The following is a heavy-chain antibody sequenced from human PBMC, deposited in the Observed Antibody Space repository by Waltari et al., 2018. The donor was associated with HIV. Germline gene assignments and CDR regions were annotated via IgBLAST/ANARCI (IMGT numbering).Heavy chain of an antibody. D-gene: IGHD4-17*01. CDR2: INYSGGIS. V-gene: IGHV3-23*05. J-gene: IGHJ4*02. Sequence: EVQLLESGGGLVQPGESLRLSCAASGFIFSSYAMSWVRQAPGKGLEWVSSINYSGGISFYADSVKGRFTISRDNSKKTLYLQLNSLRAQDTAIYYCAKLAGDSELDYWGQGTLVIVSS. CDR1: GFIFSSYA. CDR3: AKLAGDSELDY.